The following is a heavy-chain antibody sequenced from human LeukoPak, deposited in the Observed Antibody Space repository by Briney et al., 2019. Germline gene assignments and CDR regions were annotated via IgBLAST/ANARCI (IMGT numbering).Heavy chain of an antibody. CDR2: ISTYNGNT. CDR3: ARDNNGGNYHEARFDY. D-gene: IGHD4/OR15-4a*01. CDR1: GYIFTNYD. Sequence: ASVKVSCKASGYIFTNYDITWVRQAPGQGLEWMGWISTYNGNTDYGEKFQDRVTMTTDTSTSTAYMDLRSLRSDDTAVYYCARDNNGGNYHEARFDYWGRGALVTVSS. J-gene: IGHJ4*02. V-gene: IGHV1-18*01.